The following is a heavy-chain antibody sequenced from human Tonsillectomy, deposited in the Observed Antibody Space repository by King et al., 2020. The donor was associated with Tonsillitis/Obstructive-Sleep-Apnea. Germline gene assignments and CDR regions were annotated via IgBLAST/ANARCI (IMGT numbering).Heavy chain of an antibody. Sequence: VQLVESGGGLVQPGGSLRLSCAASGFTFSSYWMHWVRQAPGKGLVWVSRINSDGSSKSYADSVKGRFTISRDNAKNTLYLQMNSLRAEDTAVYYCARAPSYSYGYAFDYWGQGTLVTVSS. J-gene: IGHJ4*02. D-gene: IGHD5-18*01. CDR2: INSDGSSK. CDR3: ARAPSYSYGYAFDY. V-gene: IGHV3-74*01. CDR1: GFTFSSYW.